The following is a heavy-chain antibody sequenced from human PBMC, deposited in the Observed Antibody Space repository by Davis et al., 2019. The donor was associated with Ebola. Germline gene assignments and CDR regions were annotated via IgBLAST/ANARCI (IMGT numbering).Heavy chain of an antibody. CDR1: GFTFGDYA. CDR3: ARFDY. J-gene: IGHJ4*02. Sequence: GGSLRLSCTASGFTFGDYAMSWVRQAPGKGLEWVAVIWYDGSNKYYADSVKGRFTISRDNSKNTLYLQMNSLRAEDTAVYYCARFDYWGQGTLVTVSS. CDR2: IWYDGSNK. V-gene: IGHV3-33*01.